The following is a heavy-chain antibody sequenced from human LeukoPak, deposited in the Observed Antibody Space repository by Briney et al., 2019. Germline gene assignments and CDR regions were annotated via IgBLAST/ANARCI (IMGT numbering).Heavy chain of an antibody. CDR3: ARFSPPPT. V-gene: IGHV3-74*01. J-gene: IGHJ4*02. Sequence: PGGSLRLSCAASGFTLSSYWMHWVRQAPGKGLVWVSRISSDGTTTNYADSVKGRFTISRDNTKNTLYLQMNSLRVEDTAVYYCARFSPPPTWGQGTLVTVSS. CDR2: ISSDGTTT. CDR1: GFTLSSYW.